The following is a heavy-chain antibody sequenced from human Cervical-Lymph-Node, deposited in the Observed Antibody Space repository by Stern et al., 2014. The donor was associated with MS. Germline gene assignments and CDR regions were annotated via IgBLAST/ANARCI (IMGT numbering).Heavy chain of an antibody. Sequence: QVQLVQWGAGLLKPSETLSLTCAVYGGSFSGYYWSWIRQPPGKGLEWIGEMNHSGSTNYNPSLKSRVTISVDTSKNQFSLKLSSVTAADTAVYYCARGQGGYWGQGTLVTVSS. CDR1: GGSFSGYY. D-gene: IGHD2-15*01. CDR3: ARGQGGY. J-gene: IGHJ4*02. V-gene: IGHV4-34*01. CDR2: MNHSGST.